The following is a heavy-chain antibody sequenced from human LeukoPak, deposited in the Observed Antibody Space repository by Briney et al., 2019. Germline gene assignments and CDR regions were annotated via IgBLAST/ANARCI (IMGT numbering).Heavy chain of an antibody. J-gene: IGHJ4*02. CDR2: INPNSGGT. V-gene: IGHV1-2*06. Sequence: GASVKVSCKASGYTFTGYYMHWVRQAPGQGLEWMGRINPNSGGTNYAQKFQGRVTMTEDTSTDTAYMELSSLRSEDTAVYYCATGYYDSSESAGYWGQGTLVTVSS. D-gene: IGHD3-22*01. CDR3: ATGYYDSSESAGY. CDR1: GYTFTGYY.